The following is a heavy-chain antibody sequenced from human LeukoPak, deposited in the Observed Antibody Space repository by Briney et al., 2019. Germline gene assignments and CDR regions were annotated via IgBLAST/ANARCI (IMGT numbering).Heavy chain of an antibody. CDR2: IYYSGST. V-gene: IGHV4-59*01. CDR3: ARAASYDIFYD. Sequence: SETLSLICTVSGGSISNYYWTWIRQPPGKGLEWIGYIYYSGSTNYNPSLESRVTISVDTSKNQFSLNLRSVTAADTAVYYCARAASYDIFYDWGQGTLVTVSS. CDR1: GGSISNYY. J-gene: IGHJ4*02. D-gene: IGHD3-9*01.